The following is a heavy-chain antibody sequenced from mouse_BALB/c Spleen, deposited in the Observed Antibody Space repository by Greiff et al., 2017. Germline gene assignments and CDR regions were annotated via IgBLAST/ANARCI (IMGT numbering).Heavy chain of an antibody. CDR3: ARSRPYPLWFAY. J-gene: IGHJ3*01. D-gene: IGHD6-1*01. CDR1: GYTFTDYN. Sequence: VQLQQSGPELVKPGASVKIPCKASGYTFTDYNMDWVKQSHGKSLEWIGDINPNNGGTIYNQKFKGKATLTVDKSSSTAYMQLNSLTSEDSAVYYCARSRPYPLWFAYWGQGTLVTVSA. CDR2: INPNNGGT. V-gene: IGHV1-18*01.